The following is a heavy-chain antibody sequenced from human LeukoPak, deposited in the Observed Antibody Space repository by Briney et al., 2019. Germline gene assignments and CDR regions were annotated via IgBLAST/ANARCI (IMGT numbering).Heavy chain of an antibody. J-gene: IGHJ4*02. CDR1: GITFTNAW. D-gene: IGHD6-13*01. V-gene: IGHV3-48*04. CDR3: ATSRGSWPDYFDY. CDR2: ISTSGSTI. Sequence: PGGSLRLSCAASGITFTNAWLTWVRQAPGKGLDWVSYISTSGSTIYYADSVKGRFTISRDNAKNSLYLQMNSLRAEDTAVYYCATSRGSWPDYFDYWGQGTLVTVSS.